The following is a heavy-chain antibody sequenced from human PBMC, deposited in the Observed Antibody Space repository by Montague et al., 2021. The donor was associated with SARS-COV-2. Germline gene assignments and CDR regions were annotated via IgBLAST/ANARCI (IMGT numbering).Heavy chain of an antibody. CDR3: ASRTAAPGGWLDH. J-gene: IGHJ5*02. D-gene: IGHD6-13*01. Sequence: SETLSLTCSVSGASISSRSYLWGWVRQPPGKGLEWIGNFYYDGSLYYXPSLKSRVSISVDTSKNQFSLRLNSVTAADTAVYYCASRTAAPGGWLDHWGQGTLVTVSS. CDR2: FYYDGSL. CDR1: GASISSRSYL. V-gene: IGHV4-39*01.